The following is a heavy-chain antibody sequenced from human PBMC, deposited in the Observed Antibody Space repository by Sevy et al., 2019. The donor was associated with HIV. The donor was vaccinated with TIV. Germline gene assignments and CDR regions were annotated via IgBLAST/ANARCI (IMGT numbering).Heavy chain of an antibody. CDR2: ITSSSDYI. CDR3: ARDRRTLNYYASSGYNYYFDY. D-gene: IGHD3-22*01. Sequence: GGSLRLSCAASGFTFSNYNMNWVRQAPGKGLEWVSSITSSSDYIYDADSVKGRFTISRDNAKNSLYLQMNSLRAEDTAVYHWARDRRTLNYYASSGYNYYFDYWGQGTLVTVSS. CDR1: GFTFSNYN. V-gene: IGHV3-21*01. J-gene: IGHJ4*02.